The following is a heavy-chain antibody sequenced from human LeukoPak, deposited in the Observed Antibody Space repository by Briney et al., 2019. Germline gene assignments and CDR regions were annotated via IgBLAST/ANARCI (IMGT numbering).Heavy chain of an antibody. V-gene: IGHV1-18*01. J-gene: IGHJ4*02. CDR3: ARGENYDILTGYVL. CDR1: GYTFTSYG. CDR2: ISAYNGNT. D-gene: IGHD3-9*01. Sequence: ASVKVSCKASGYTFTSYGISWVRQAPGQGLEWMGWISAYNGNTNYAQKLQGRVTMTTDTSTSTAYMELRSLRSDDTAVYYCARGENYDILTGYVLWGQGTLVTVSS.